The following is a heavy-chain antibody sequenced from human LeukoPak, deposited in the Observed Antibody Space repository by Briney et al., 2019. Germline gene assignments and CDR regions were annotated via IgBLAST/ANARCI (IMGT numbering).Heavy chain of an antibody. CDR2: IHPGDSDS. Sequence: GESLKISCKGSGCSFTTYWIGWVRQMPGKGLEWMGIIHPGDSDSRYSPSFQGQVTISADKSLSTAYLHWSSLKASDTAMYYCARHQAAASFSYGFDIWGQGTKVTVSS. J-gene: IGHJ3*02. CDR3: ARHQAAASFSYGFDI. D-gene: IGHD6-13*01. V-gene: IGHV5-51*01. CDR1: GCSFTTYW.